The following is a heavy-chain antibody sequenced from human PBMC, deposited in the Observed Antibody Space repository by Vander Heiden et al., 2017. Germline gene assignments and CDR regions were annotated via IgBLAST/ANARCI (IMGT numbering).Heavy chain of an antibody. CDR1: GFTFSSYE. Sequence: EVQLVASGGGLVQPGGSLRLSCAASGFTFSSYEMNWVRQAPGKGLEWVSYISSSGSTIYYADSVKGRFTISRDNAKNSLYLQMNSLRAEDTAVYYCARDHYYDSSGSDYWGQGTLVTVSS. D-gene: IGHD3-22*01. CDR3: ARDHYYDSSGSDY. J-gene: IGHJ4*02. CDR2: ISSSGSTI. V-gene: IGHV3-48*03.